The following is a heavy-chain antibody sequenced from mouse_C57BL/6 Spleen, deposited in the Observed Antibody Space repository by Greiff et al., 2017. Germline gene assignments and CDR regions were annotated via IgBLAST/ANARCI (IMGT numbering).Heavy chain of an antibody. CDR1: GYTFTSYW. CDR3: SPCGRYARDY. Sequence: QVQLQQPGAELVTPGASVKLSCKASGYTFTSYWMHWVKQRPGQGLEWIGMIHPNSGSTNYNEKFKSKATLTVDKSSSTAYMQLSSLTSEDSAVXYCSPCGRYARDYWGQGTSVTVSS. CDR2: IHPNSGST. J-gene: IGHJ4*01. D-gene: IGHD1-1*02. V-gene: IGHV1-64*01.